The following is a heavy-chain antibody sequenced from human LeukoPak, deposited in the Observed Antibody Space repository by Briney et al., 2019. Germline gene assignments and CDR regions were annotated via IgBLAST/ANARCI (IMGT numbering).Heavy chain of an antibody. CDR1: GGSIGSNY. D-gene: IGHD6-25*01. CDR3: TREATANSGGYYFDY. V-gene: IGHV4-4*07. CDR2: INISGNT. J-gene: IGHJ4*02. Sequence: SETLSLTCTVSGGSIGSNYWSWVRQPAGKGLEWVGRINISGNTNYNPSLRSRVTMSVDTSKNQFSLRLNFVTAADTAVYYCTREATANSGGYYFDYWGQGTLVTVSS.